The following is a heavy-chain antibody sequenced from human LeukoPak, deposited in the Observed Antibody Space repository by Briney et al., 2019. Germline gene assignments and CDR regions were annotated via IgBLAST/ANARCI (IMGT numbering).Heavy chain of an antibody. CDR3: ARSLSGWYN. D-gene: IGHD6-19*01. CDR1: GFTFTNYW. V-gene: IGHV3-74*01. CDR2: INSDGSRT. Sequence: GGSLRLSCAASGFTFTNYWMHWVRQAPGKGLVWVSRINSDGSRTNYADSVKGRFTISRDNAKKTLYLQMNSLRAEDTAVYYCARSLSGWYNWGQGTLVTVSS. J-gene: IGHJ4*02.